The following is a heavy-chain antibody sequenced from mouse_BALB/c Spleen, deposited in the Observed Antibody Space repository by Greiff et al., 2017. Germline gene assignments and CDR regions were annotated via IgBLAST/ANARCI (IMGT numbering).Heavy chain of an antibody. D-gene: IGHD2-1*01. V-gene: IGHV2-9*02. CDR2: IWAGGST. J-gene: IGHJ1*01. CDR1: GFSLTSYG. Sequence: VQLQQSGPGLVAPSQSLSITCTVSGFSLTSYGVHWVRQPPGKGLEWLGVIWAGGSTNYNSALMSRLSISKDNSKSQVFLKMNSLQTDDTAMYYCARGIYYGNSDWYFDVWGAGTTVTVSS. CDR3: ARGIYYGNSDWYFDV.